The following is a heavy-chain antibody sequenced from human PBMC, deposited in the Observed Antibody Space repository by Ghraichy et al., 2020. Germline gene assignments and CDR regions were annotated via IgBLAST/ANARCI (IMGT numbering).Heavy chain of an antibody. V-gene: IGHV3-74*01. Sequence: GGSLRLSCAASGFSVSDYWMHWVRQVPGKGLVWVSRMKNDATSTSYADSVKGRFTISRDTAKNTLYLQMNSLRDEHTAVYYCARARGYSDGSDFWGQGTVVTVSS. CDR3: ARARGYSDGSDF. D-gene: IGHD5-18*01. CDR2: MKNDATST. CDR1: GFSVSDYW. J-gene: IGHJ4*02.